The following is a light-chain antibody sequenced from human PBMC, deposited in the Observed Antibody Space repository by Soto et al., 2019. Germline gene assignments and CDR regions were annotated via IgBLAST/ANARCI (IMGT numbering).Light chain of an antibody. V-gene: IGKV1-39*01. J-gene: IGKJ1*01. CDR3: QQSYSTPST. Sequence: DIQMTQSPSSLSASVGDRVTITCRASQSISSYLNWYQQKPGKAPNLLIYAAFSLQSGVPSRFSGSGAGTDFTPTISSLQPEDDATYYCQQSYSTPSTFGQGTKVEIK. CDR1: QSISSY. CDR2: AAF.